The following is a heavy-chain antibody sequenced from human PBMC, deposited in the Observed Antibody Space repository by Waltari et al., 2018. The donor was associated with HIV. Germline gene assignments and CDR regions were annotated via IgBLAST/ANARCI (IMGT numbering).Heavy chain of an antibody. Sequence: QVQLQESGPGLVTPSQTLSLTCTVSSGSITSGNYYWSWIRQPAGKGLEWIGRVYTSGSTNYNPSLQNRVTISIDTSRNQFSLRLSSVAAADTAVYYCARALDYYESGSFPLWFFDVWGRGTLVTVSS. J-gene: IGHJ2*01. CDR3: ARALDYYESGSFPLWFFDV. D-gene: IGHD3-10*01. CDR1: SGSITSGNYY. V-gene: IGHV4-61*02. CDR2: VYTSGST.